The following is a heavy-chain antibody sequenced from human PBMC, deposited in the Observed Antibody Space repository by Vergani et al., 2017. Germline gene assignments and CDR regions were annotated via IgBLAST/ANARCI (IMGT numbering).Heavy chain of an antibody. CDR1: GGSISSGGYY. CDR2: IYYSGST. V-gene: IGHV4-31*03. Sequence: QVQLQESGPGLVKPSQTLSLTCTVSGGSISSGGYYWSWIRQHPGKGLEWIGYIYYSGSTYYNPSLKSRVTISVDTSKNQFSLKLSSVTAADTAVYYCARDPYYYGSGSSSGGYYYGMDVWGQGTKVTVSS. D-gene: IGHD3-10*01. J-gene: IGHJ6*02. CDR3: ARDPYYYGSGSSSGGYYYGMDV.